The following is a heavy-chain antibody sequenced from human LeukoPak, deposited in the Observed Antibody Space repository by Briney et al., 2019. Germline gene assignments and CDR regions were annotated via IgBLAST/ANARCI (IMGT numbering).Heavy chain of an antibody. CDR1: GYTFTGYY. J-gene: IGHJ5*02. D-gene: IGHD2-2*01. V-gene: IGHV1-2*02. CDR3: ARXYXDCXSTSCYNWFDP. CDR2: INPNSGAT. Sequence: KVXXXAXGYTFTGYYTHWVRQAPGQGLEWMGWINPNSGATNYAQNFQGRVTVTRDTSISTAYMELSSLRSEDTAVYYCARXYXDCXSTSCYNWFDPWGQGTLVTVSS.